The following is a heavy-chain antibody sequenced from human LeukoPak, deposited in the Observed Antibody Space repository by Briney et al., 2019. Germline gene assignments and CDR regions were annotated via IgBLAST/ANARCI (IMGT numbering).Heavy chain of an antibody. CDR1: GFTFSNYA. CDR2: ISGSGGST. CDR3: ATRRANGYDSSGYYYVPDAFDI. J-gene: IGHJ3*02. D-gene: IGHD3-22*01. V-gene: IGHV3-23*01. Sequence: GGSLGLSCAASGFTFSNYAMSWVRQAPGEGLEWVSGISGSGGSTHYADSVKGRFTISRDNSKNTLYLQMNSLRAEDTAVYYCATRRANGYDSSGYYYVPDAFDIWGQGTMVTVSS.